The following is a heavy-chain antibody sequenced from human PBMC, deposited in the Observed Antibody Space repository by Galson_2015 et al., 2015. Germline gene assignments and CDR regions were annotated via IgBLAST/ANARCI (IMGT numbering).Heavy chain of an antibody. D-gene: IGHD4-17*01. V-gene: IGHV3-33*01. J-gene: IGHJ4*02. CDR2: IWYDGSNK. CDR1: GFTFSSYG. Sequence: SLRLSCAASGFTFSSYGMHWVRQAPGKGLEWVAVIWYDGSNKYYADSVKGRFTISRDNSKNTLYLQMNSLRAEDTAVYYCARDLFPIGDYVTSGYWGQGTLVTVSS. CDR3: ARDLFPIGDYVTSGY.